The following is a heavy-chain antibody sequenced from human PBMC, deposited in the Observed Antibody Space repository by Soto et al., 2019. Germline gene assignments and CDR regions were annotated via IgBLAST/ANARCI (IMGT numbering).Heavy chain of an antibody. D-gene: IGHD7-27*01. CDR1: GGSISSYY. CDR2: IYYSGST. J-gene: IGHJ4*02. V-gene: IGHV4-59*01. CDR3: ARRWGTSFDF. Sequence: PSETLSLTCTVSGGSISSYYWSWIRQPPGKGLEWIGYIYYSGSTNYNPSIKSRVTISVDTSKNQFSLKVSSVTAADTAVYYRARRWGTSFDFWGQGTLVTVSS.